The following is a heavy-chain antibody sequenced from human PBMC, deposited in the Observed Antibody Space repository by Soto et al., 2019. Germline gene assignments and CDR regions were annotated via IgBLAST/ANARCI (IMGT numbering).Heavy chain of an antibody. D-gene: IGHD2-15*01. CDR1: GFTFSNAW. J-gene: IGHJ5*02. V-gene: IGHV3-30*05. Sequence: PGGALRLSYAASGFTFSNAWMHGVRQAPGKGLEWVAVISYDGSNKYYADSVKGRFTISRDNSKNTLYLQMNSLRAEGTAVYYCARVHEAGGTLWWFDLWGQGTPVTVSS. CDR2: ISYDGSNK. CDR3: ARVHEAGGTLWWFDL.